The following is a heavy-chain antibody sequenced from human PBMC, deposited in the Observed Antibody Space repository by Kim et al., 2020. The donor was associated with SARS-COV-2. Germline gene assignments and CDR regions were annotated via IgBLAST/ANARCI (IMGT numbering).Heavy chain of an antibody. CDR2: IYDSGST. CDR1: GGSISSSSYY. Sequence: SETLSLTCTVSGGSISSSSYYWGWIRQPPGKGLEWIGSIYDSGSTYYNPSLKSRVTISVDTSKNQFSLKLSSVTAADTAVYYCARHRGQQLAYYYGMDVWGQGTTVTVS. J-gene: IGHJ6*02. V-gene: IGHV4-39*01. D-gene: IGHD6-13*01. CDR3: ARHRGQQLAYYYGMDV.